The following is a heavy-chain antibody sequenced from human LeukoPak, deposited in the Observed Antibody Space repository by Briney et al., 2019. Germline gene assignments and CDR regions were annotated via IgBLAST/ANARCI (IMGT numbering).Heavy chain of an antibody. CDR3: ARGAMVRGVTFDP. CDR1: GGSISDYY. V-gene: IGHV4-59*13. D-gene: IGHD3-10*01. CDR2: MSYNDGA. Sequence: PSETLSLTCTISGGSISDYYWSWIRQPPGKGLEWVVYMSYNDGATYNPSLKSRVTMSLDTSRNQFSLKLISVTAADTAVYYCARGAMVRGVTFDPWGQGTLVTVSS. J-gene: IGHJ5*02.